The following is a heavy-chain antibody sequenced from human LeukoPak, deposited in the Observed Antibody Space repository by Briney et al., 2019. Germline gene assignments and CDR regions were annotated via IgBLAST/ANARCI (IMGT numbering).Heavy chain of an antibody. J-gene: IGHJ4*02. V-gene: IGHV1-8*02. CDR1: GYTFTSYG. Sequence: GASVKVSCKASGYTFTSYGISWVRQAPGQGLEWMGYINPNSGTTEYEQNFQGRLTMTRDTSISTTYMDLISLTSDDTAVYYCASSGSYRGRLDYWGQGTLVTVSS. CDR2: INPNSGTT. CDR3: ASSGSYRGRLDY. D-gene: IGHD1-26*01.